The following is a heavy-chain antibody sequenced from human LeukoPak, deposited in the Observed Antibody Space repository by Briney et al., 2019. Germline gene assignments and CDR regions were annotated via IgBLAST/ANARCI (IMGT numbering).Heavy chain of an antibody. Sequence: PGGSLRLPCAASGFTFSSYGMHWVRQAPGKGLEWVAFIRYDGSNKYYADSVKGRFTISRDNSKNTLYLQMNSLRAEDTAVYYCAKERIAVAGTVWFDPWGQGTLVTVSS. J-gene: IGHJ5*02. CDR2: IRYDGSNK. CDR3: AKERIAVAGTVWFDP. V-gene: IGHV3-30*02. CDR1: GFTFSSYG. D-gene: IGHD6-19*01.